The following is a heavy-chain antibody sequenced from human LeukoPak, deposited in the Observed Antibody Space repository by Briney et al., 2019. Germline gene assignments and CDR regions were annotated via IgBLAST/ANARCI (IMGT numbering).Heavy chain of an antibody. D-gene: IGHD3-22*01. CDR2: IIPILGIA. Sequence: GASVKVSCKASGGTFSSYAISWVRQAPGQGLEWMGRIIPILGIANYAQKFQGRVTITADKSTSTAYMELSSLRSEDTAVYYCARQDSDYYDSQPHAFDIWGQGTMVTVSS. CDR1: GGTFSSYA. CDR3: ARQDSDYYDSQPHAFDI. V-gene: IGHV1-69*04. J-gene: IGHJ3*02.